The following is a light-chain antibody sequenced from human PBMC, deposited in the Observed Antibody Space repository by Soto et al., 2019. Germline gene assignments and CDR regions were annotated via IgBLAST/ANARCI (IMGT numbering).Light chain of an antibody. CDR1: QSLTNSF. CDR3: QQYDTSEII. Sequence: EFVLTQSPGTLSLSPGERATLSCRASQSLTNSFIAWYQQRPGQAPRLLIYDTSSRASGIPDRFSGSGSGTDFTLTISRLETEDFAVFYCQQYDTSEIIFGQGTRLEIK. CDR2: DTS. V-gene: IGKV3-20*01. J-gene: IGKJ5*01.